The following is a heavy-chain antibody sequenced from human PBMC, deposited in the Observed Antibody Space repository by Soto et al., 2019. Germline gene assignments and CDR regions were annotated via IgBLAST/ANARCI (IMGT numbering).Heavy chain of an antibody. CDR1: GYSFIKYA. V-gene: IGHV1-18*01. CDR2: ISPYSGYT. D-gene: IGHD2-2*01. J-gene: IGHJ4*02. CDR3: VRWARVLIPAALPSRFDS. Sequence: ASVKVSCKGFGYSFIKYAINWVRQAPGQGLEWVGWISPYSGYTHSAQKFHGRLTLTTDTAARTAYMVFRIVRCADTALYYVVRWARVLIPAALPSRFDSLGQGAL.